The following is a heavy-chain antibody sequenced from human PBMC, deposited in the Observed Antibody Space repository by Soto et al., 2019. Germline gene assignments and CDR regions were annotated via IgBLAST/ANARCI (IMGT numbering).Heavy chain of an antibody. CDR3: ARDGYHYVMDL. CDR1: GFASSGYW. J-gene: IGHJ6*02. V-gene: IGHV3-7*04. CDR2: TNQDGSGK. Sequence: EAHLVESGGGLLQPGGSLRLSCAASGFASSGYWMSWVRQAAGKGLEWVANTNQDGSGKYYMVSVKGLFTISRDNTESSLYLQMNSLGGDDTSVYYCARDGYHYVMDLWGQGTTVTVSS.